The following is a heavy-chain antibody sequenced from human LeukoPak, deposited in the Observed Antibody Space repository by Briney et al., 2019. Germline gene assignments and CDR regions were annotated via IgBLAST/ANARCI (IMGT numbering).Heavy chain of an antibody. V-gene: IGHV1-24*01. CDR2: FDPEDGET. Sequence: ASVKVSCKVPGYTLTELSMHWVRQAPGKGLEWMRGFDPEDGETIYAQKFQGRVTMTEDTSTDTAYMELSRLRSDDTAVFYCARGYYDSSDFEYFQHWGQGTLVTVSS. D-gene: IGHD3-22*01. J-gene: IGHJ1*01. CDR3: ARGYYDSSDFEYFQH. CDR1: GYTLTELS.